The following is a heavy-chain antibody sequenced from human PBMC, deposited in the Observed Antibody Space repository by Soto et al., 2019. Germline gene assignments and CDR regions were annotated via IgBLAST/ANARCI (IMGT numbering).Heavy chain of an antibody. J-gene: IGHJ1*01. V-gene: IGHV1-69*13. CDR2: IIPIFGTA. CDR1: GGTFSSYA. Sequence: GASVKVSCKASGGTFSSYAISWVRQAPGQGLEWMGGIIPIFGTANYAQKFQGRVAITADESTSTAYMELSSLRSEDTAVYYCARGWGYCSGGGCYQAEYFQHWGQGTVVTVSS. D-gene: IGHD2-15*01. CDR3: ARGWGYCSGGGCYQAEYFQH.